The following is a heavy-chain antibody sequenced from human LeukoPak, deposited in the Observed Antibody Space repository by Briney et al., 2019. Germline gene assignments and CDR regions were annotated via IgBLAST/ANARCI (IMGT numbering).Heavy chain of an antibody. V-gene: IGHV3-20*01. J-gene: IGHJ6*02. D-gene: IGHD5-24*01. CDR2: INWNGGST. CDR1: GFTFDDYG. Sequence: SGGSLRLSCAASGFTFDDYGMSWVRQAPGKGLEWVSGINWNGGSTGYADSVKGRFTISRDNAKNSLYLQMNSLRAEDTALYHCARSPSRDGYNLIYYYGMDVWGQGTTVTVSS. CDR3: ARSPSRDGYNLIYYYGMDV.